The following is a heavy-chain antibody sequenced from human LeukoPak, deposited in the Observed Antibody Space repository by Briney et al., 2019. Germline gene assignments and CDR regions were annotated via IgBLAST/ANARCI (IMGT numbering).Heavy chain of an antibody. CDR1: GFTFSNYA. CDR2: ISGTGVST. J-gene: IGHJ4*02. V-gene: IGHV3-23*01. Sequence: GGSLRLSCAASGFTFSNYAMSWVRQAPGKGLEWVSTISGTGVSTYYADSVKGRFTISRDNSKNTLYLQMNSLRIEDTAIYYCARAPSGGSYQFYFDYWGQGTLVTVPS. CDR3: ARAPSGGSYQFYFDY. D-gene: IGHD1-26*01.